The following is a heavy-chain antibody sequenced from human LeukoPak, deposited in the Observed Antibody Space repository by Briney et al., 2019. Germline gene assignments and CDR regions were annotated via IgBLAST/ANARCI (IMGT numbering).Heavy chain of an antibody. J-gene: IGHJ4*02. Sequence: QSGGSLRLSCAASGFTFSSYEMNWVRQAPGKGLEWVSYISSSGSTVYYADSVKGRFTISRDNAKNSLYLQMKSLRAEDTAVYYCARDREEWLPYFDYWGQGTLVTVSS. CDR1: GFTFSSYE. CDR3: ARDREEWLPYFDY. CDR2: ISSSGSTV. V-gene: IGHV3-48*03. D-gene: IGHD5-12*01.